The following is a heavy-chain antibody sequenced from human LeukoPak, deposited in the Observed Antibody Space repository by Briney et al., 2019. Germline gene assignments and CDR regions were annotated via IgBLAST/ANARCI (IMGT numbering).Heavy chain of an antibody. Sequence: PGRSLRLSRAASGFTLNDRSMHWVRQSPDKGLQWVAVISYEGSKKYYSDSVKGRFTISRDNSKNTVYLQMNSLKSEDMAVYARSFPTSAGHSGTELDLWGQGTLVTVSS. CDR1: GFTLNDRS. D-gene: IGHD1-26*01. J-gene: IGHJ5*02. CDR3: SFPTSAGHSGTELDL. CDR2: ISYEGSKK. V-gene: IGHV3-30*04.